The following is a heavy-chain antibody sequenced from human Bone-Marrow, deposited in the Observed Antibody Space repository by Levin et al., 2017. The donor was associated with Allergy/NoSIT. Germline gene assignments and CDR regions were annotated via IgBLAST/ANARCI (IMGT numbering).Heavy chain of an antibody. CDR3: ARMRYSSPWAMDV. D-gene: IGHD4-11*01. J-gene: IGHJ6*02. CDR1: GHTISTVYY. V-gene: IGHV4-38-2*01. CDR2: LSSPFLP. Sequence: LSLTCAVSGHTISTVYYWGWIRQPPGKGLQCLSPLSSPFLPSSPPSLPILVTISVDTSKNQFSLKVNSVTAADTGVYFCARMRYSSPWAMDVWGQGTTVTVAS.